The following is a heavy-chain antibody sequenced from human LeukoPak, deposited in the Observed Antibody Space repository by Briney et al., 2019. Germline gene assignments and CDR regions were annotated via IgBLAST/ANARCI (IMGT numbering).Heavy chain of an antibody. Sequence: ASVKVSCKASGYTFTSYFMHWVRQAPGQGLDWMGIINPSGGSTSYAQKFQGRVTMTRDTSTSTVYMELSSLRSEDTAVYYCARAYYDTSGYPGWYFDLWGRGTLVTVSS. CDR2: INPSGGST. D-gene: IGHD3-22*01. V-gene: IGHV1-46*01. J-gene: IGHJ2*01. CDR1: GYTFTSYF. CDR3: ARAYYDTSGYPGWYFDL.